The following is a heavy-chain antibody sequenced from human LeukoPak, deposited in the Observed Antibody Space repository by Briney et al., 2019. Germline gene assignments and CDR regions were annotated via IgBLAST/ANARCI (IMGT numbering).Heavy chain of an antibody. J-gene: IGHJ4*02. Sequence: ASVKVSCKASGYTFTSYAMHWVRQAPGQRLEWMGWINAGNGNTKYSQKFQGRVTITRDTSASTAYMELSSLRSEDTAVYYCARVLYDSSGYYGSNYFDYWGQGTLVTVSS. CDR1: GYTFTSYA. CDR3: ARVLYDSSGYYGSNYFDY. V-gene: IGHV1-3*01. CDR2: INAGNGNT. D-gene: IGHD3-22*01.